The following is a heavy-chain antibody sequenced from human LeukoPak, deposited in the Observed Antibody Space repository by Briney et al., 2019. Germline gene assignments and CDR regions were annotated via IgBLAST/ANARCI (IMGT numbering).Heavy chain of an antibody. CDR2: INHSGST. CDR1: GGSFSGYY. V-gene: IGHV4-34*01. Sequence: SETLSLTCAVYGGSFSGYYWSWIRQPPGKGLEWIGEINHSGSTNYNPYLKSRVTISVDTSKNQFSLKLSSVTAADTAVYYCARFPDFWSGYLFDYWGQGTLVTVSS. CDR3: ARFPDFWSGYLFDY. D-gene: IGHD3-3*01. J-gene: IGHJ4*02.